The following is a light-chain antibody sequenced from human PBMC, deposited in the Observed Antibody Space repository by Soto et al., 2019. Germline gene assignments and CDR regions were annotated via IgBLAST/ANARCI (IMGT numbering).Light chain of an antibody. V-gene: IGLV1-44*01. CDR2: GNN. CDR3: AAWDDSLNGYV. CDR1: SSNIGSNT. J-gene: IGLJ1*01. Sequence: QSVLTQPPSASGTPGQRVTISCSGSSSNIGSNTVNWYQQLPGMAPKLLIYGNNERPSGVPDRFSGSKSGTSASLAVSGLQSEDEADYFCAAWDDSLNGYVFGTGTKLTVL.